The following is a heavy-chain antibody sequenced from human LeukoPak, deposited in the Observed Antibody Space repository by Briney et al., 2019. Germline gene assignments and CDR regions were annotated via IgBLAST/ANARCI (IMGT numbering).Heavy chain of an antibody. J-gene: IGHJ4*02. CDR3: ARGKDRELLSSEWLFDY. Sequence: GASVKVSCKASGYTFTSYYIHWVRQATGQGLEWMGLINPNSGNTSYAQKFQGRVTMTRNTSISTAYMELSSLRSEDTAVYYCARGKDRELLSSEWLFDYWGQGTLVTVSS. CDR1: GYTFTSYY. V-gene: IGHV1-8*02. CDR2: INPNSGNT. D-gene: IGHD2-2*01.